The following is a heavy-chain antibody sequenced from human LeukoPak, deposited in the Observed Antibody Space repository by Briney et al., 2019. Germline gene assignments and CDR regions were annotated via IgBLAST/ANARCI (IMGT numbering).Heavy chain of an antibody. CDR2: IYYSGST. D-gene: IGHD3/OR15-3a*01. J-gene: IGHJ6*02. V-gene: IGHV4-61*01. CDR1: GGSISSSSYY. Sequence: PSETLSLTCTVSGGSISSSSYYWSWIRQPPGKGLEWIGYIYYSGSTNYNPSLKSRVTISVDTSKNQFSLKLSSVTAADTAVYYCARDSPHFGLSPYYYYGMDVWGQGTTVTVSS. CDR3: ARDSPHFGLSPYYYYGMDV.